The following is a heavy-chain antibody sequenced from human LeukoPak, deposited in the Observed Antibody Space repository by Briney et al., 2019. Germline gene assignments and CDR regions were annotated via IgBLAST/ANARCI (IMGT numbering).Heavy chain of an antibody. J-gene: IGHJ4*02. CDR2: ISGSGVAT. CDR1: GFTFSIYA. CDR3: AKGNYDFWSGYPGLSYFDY. D-gene: IGHD3-3*01. Sequence: GGSLRLSCAASGFTFSIYAMSWVRQAPGKGLEWVSAISGSGVATYYADSVKGRFTISRDNSKNTLYLQMNSLRAGDTAVYYCAKGNYDFWSGYPGLSYFDYWGQGTLVTVSS. V-gene: IGHV3-23*01.